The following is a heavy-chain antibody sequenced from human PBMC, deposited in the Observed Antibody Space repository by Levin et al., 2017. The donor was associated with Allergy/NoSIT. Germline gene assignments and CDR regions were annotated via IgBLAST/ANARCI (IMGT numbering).Heavy chain of an antibody. Sequence: QAGESLKISCAASGFTFSSYGMHWVRQAPGKGLEWVAVISYDGSNKYYADSVKGRFTISRDNSKNTLYLQMNSLRAEDTAVYYCAKLSDVVATISDAFDIWGQGTMVTVSS. V-gene: IGHV3-30*18. CDR1: GFTFSSYG. D-gene: IGHD5-12*01. CDR2: ISYDGSNK. CDR3: AKLSDVVATISDAFDI. J-gene: IGHJ3*02.